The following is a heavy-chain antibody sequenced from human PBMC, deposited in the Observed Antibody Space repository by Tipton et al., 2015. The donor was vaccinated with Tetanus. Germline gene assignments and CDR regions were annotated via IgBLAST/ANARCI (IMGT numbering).Heavy chain of an antibody. D-gene: IGHD2-8*01. Sequence: VQLVQSGGEVKKPGESLKISCKGSGYIFNNYWIGRVRQKPGKGLEWMGISYPCDSDTRYSPSFQGQVTISVDKSISTAYLQWSGLKASDPSMFYCARAHCTDGVCNFDFWGQGALVTVDS. CDR3: ARAHCTDGVCNFDF. CDR1: GYIFNNYW. V-gene: IGHV5-51*01. J-gene: IGHJ4*02. CDR2: SYPCDSDT.